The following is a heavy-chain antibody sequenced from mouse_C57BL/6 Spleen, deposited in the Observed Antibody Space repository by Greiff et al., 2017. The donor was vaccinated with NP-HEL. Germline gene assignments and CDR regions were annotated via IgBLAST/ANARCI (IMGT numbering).Heavy chain of an antibody. J-gene: IGHJ1*03. CDR2: IHPSDSDT. D-gene: IGHD1-1*01. CDR1: GYTFTSYW. V-gene: IGHV1-74*01. Sequence: QVQLQQPGAELVKPGASVKVSCKASGYTFTSYWMHWVKQRPGQGLEWIGRIHPSDSDTNYNQKFKGKATLTVDKSSSTAYMQLSRLTSEDSAVYYCAMPYYYGSSLWYFDVWGTGTTVTVSS. CDR3: AMPYYYGSSLWYFDV.